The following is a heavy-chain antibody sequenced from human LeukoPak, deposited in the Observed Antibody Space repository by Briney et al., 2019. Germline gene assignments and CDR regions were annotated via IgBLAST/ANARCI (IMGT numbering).Heavy chain of an antibody. Sequence: PSETLSLTCTVSGGSISSSSYSWGWIRQPPGKGLEWIGSIYYSGSTYYNPSLKSRVTISVDTSKNQFSLKLSSVTAADTAVYYCARVSIEPGAFDIWGQGTMVTVSS. D-gene: IGHD3-16*02. CDR2: IYYSGST. CDR1: GGSISSSSYS. J-gene: IGHJ3*02. V-gene: IGHV4-39*01. CDR3: ARVSIEPGAFDI.